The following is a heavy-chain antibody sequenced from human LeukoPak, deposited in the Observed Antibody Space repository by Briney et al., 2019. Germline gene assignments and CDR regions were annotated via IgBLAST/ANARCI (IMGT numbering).Heavy chain of an antibody. Sequence: GGSLRLSCAASGFTFSNYYMHWVRQALGKGLEWVAVVHHDGSERYYADSVKGRFTISRDNSKNTLYVQMDSLRVEDTAVYYCATGSGYYYDRWGQGTLVTVSS. J-gene: IGHJ4*02. V-gene: IGHV3-30*02. CDR3: ATGSGYYYDR. D-gene: IGHD3-22*01. CDR1: GFTFSNYY. CDR2: VHHDGSER.